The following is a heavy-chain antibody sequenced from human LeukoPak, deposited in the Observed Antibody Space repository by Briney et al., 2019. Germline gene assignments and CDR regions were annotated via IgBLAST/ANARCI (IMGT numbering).Heavy chain of an antibody. CDR3: ARDYYDSSGYLDYFDY. CDR1: GGSISSSSYY. D-gene: IGHD3-22*01. J-gene: IGHJ4*02. CDR2: IYYSGST. V-gene: IGHV4-39*07. Sequence: PSETLSLTCTVSGGSISSSSYYWGWIRQPPGKGLEWIGSIYYSGSTYYNPSLKSRVTISVDTSKNQFSLKLSSVTAADTAVYYCARDYYDSSGYLDYFDYWGQGTLVTVSS.